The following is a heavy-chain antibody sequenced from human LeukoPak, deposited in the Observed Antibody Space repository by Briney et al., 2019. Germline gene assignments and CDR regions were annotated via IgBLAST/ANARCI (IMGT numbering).Heavy chain of an antibody. D-gene: IGHD6-19*01. V-gene: IGHV3-53*01. CDR2: IYSDNT. CDR3: AKWGRVAGIDY. J-gene: IGHJ4*02. CDR1: GFTVSTNS. Sequence: PGGSLRLSCTVSGFTVSTNSMSWVRQAPGKGLEWVSFIYSDNTHYSDSVKGRFTISRDNSKNTLYLQMNSLRAEDTAVYYCAKWGRVAGIDYWGQGTLVTVSS.